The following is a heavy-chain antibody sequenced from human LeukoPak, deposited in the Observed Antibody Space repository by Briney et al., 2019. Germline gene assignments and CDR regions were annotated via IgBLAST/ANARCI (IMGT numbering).Heavy chain of an antibody. V-gene: IGHV1-69*05. CDR2: IIPIFGTA. Sequence: SVKVSCKASGGTFSSYAISWVRQAPGQGLEWMGRIIPIFGTANYAQKFQGRVTITTDESTSTAYMELSSLRSEDTAVYYCARGLGGYSGYDPPGFWGQGTLVTVSS. J-gene: IGHJ4*02. CDR3: ARGLGGYSGYDPPGF. CDR1: GGTFSSYA. D-gene: IGHD5-12*01.